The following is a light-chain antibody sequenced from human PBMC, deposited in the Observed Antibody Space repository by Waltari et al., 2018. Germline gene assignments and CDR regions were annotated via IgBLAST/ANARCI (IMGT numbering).Light chain of an antibody. CDR2: GAS. CDR1: QSVSSN. J-gene: IGKJ4*01. CDR3: QQYINWPLT. V-gene: IGKV3-15*01. Sequence: DIVLTQSPATLSLSPGARATLSCRASQSVSSNLAWYQQKPGQAPRLLISGASSRATAFPGRFSGSGSGTDFTLTISSLEPEDFAVYYCQQYINWPLTFGGGTKVEIK.